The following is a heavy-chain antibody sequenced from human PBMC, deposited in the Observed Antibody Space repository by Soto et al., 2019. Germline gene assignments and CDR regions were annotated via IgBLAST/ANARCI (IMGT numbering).Heavy chain of an antibody. CDR1: GYTFTGYY. J-gene: IGHJ5*02. D-gene: IGHD6-19*01. CDR2: INPNSGGT. V-gene: IGHV1-2*02. Sequence: ASVKVSCKASGYTFTGYYMHWVRQAPGQGLEWMGWINPNSGGTNYAQKFQGRVTMTRDTSISTAYMELSRPRSDDTAVYYCARDPPGIAVAVNWFDPWGQGTLVTVSS. CDR3: ARDPPGIAVAVNWFDP.